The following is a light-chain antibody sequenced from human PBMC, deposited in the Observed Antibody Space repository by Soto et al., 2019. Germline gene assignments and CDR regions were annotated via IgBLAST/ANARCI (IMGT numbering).Light chain of an antibody. Sequence: EFVLTQSPGTLSLSPGDRATLSCRASQTVRNNYLAWYQQKTGQAPRLLIYDASSRATGIPDRLSGGGSGTDLNLTISRLEPEDFAVYYCQKFSSYPLTCGGGTKVDIK. J-gene: IGKJ4*01. CDR1: QTVRNNY. CDR2: DAS. CDR3: QKFSSYPLT. V-gene: IGKV3-20*01.